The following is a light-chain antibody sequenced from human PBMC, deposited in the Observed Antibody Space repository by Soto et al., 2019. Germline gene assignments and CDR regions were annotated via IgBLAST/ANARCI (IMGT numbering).Light chain of an antibody. Sequence: EKVMTQSPATLSVSPGERATLSCRASQSVDSNLAWYQQKPGQAPRLLIYGASNRATGVPARFAGSGSGTEFILTISSLHSEDFAVYYCQHYNYWPHTFGQGTNLEIK. J-gene: IGKJ2*01. CDR2: GAS. V-gene: IGKV3-15*01. CDR1: QSVDSN. CDR3: QHYNYWPHT.